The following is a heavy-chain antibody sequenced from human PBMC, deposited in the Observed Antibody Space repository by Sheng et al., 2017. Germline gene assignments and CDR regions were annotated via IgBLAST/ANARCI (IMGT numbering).Heavy chain of an antibody. CDR2: IKAKVDSYTT. CDR1: GFSFSVYY. J-gene: IGHJ4*02. CDR3: TREGRGYPDY. D-gene: IGHD1-1*01. V-gene: IGHV3-72*01. Sequence: EVQVVESGGGLVQPGGSLRLSCAASGFSFSVYYMDWVRQAPGRGLEWVGRIKAKVDSYTTQYAASVKDRFTISRDDSKNSVFLQMSSLKVEDKAVYYCTREGRGYPDYWGQGTLVIVS.